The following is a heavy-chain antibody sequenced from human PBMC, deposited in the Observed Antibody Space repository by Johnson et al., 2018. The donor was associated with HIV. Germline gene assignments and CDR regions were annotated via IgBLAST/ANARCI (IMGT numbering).Heavy chain of an antibody. J-gene: IGHJ3*02. CDR1: RFTFSSYA. CDR2: ISYDGSNK. Sequence: QVQLVESGGGVVQPGRSLRLSCAASRFTFSSYALHWVRQAPGKGLEWVAIISYDGSNKYYADSVKGRFTISRDNSKNTLYLQMNSLRAEDTAVYYCARDDLRDTGAFDIWGQGTMVTVSS. CDR3: ARDDLRDTGAFDI. V-gene: IGHV3-30*04. D-gene: IGHD2-8*02.